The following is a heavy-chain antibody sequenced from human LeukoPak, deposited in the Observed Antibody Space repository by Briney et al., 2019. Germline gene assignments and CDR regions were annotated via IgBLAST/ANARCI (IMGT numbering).Heavy chain of an antibody. CDR2: IYWNDEK. J-gene: IGHJ3*02. CDR3: AHRLQPSNAVDI. D-gene: IGHD5-18*01. V-gene: IGHV2-5*01. CDR1: GFSLSTSEVG. Sequence: KWSGPTLVNPTQTLTLTCTFSGFSLSTSEVGVGWIRQPPGKALEWLALIYWNDEKRYSPSLKSRLTITKDTSKNQVVLTLTDMDPVDTATYYCAHRLQPSNAVDIWGQGTMVTVSS.